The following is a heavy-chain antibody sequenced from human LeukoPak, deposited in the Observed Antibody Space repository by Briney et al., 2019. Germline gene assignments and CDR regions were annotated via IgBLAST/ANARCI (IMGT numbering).Heavy chain of an antibody. V-gene: IGHV1-2*02. CDR1: GYTFTGYY. J-gene: IGHJ4*02. CDR2: INPSSGGT. CDR3: ARSRVGATRLDY. Sequence: ASVKVSCKASGYTFTGYYMHWVRQAPGQGLEWMGWINPSSGGTNYAQKFQGRVTMTRDTSISTAYMELRSLRSDDTAVYYCARSRVGATRLDYWGQGTLVTVSP. D-gene: IGHD1-26*01.